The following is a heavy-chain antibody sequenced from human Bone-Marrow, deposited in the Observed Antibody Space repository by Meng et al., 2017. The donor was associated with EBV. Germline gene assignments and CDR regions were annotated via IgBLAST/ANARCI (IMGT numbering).Heavy chain of an antibody. D-gene: IGHD6-13*01. J-gene: IGHJ4*02. V-gene: IGHV4-30-4*01. CDR1: GGSISSGGYY. CDR2: MYYSGST. CDR3: ARGHKIGSWDVLHFDD. Sequence: QVQLQESSPGLVKPSQTLSLTCVVSGGSISSGGYYWSWIRRPPGKGLGWIGYMYYSGSTYHNPSLKSRVSISVNTSKNQFSLKLSSVTAADTAVYYCARGHKIGSWDVLHFDDWGQGTLGTVGS.